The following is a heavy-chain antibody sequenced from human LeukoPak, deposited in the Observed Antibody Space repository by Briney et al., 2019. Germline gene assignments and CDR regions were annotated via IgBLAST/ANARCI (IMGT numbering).Heavy chain of an antibody. V-gene: IGHV1-2*02. CDR2: INPNTGGT. D-gene: IGHD2-2*01. Sequence: ASVKVSCKASGYTFTGYYMHWVRQAPGQGLEWMGWINPNTGGTNYAQKFQGRVTMTRDTSISTAYMELSSLRSDDTAVYYCAGYCTSTICYDYWGQGTLVTVSS. J-gene: IGHJ4*02. CDR3: AGYCTSTICYDY. CDR1: GYTFTGYY.